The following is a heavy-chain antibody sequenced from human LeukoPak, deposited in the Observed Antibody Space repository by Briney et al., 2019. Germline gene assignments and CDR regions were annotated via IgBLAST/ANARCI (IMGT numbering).Heavy chain of an antibody. CDR2: IKSKSDGGTI. Sequence: GGSLRLSCVGSGFTFSDAWMSWVRQAPGKGLEWVGRIKSKSDGGTIDYAAPVKGRFTISRDDSRNTLYLQMNSLKTEDTAVYFCTTRRQDGWWGQGTLVTVS. CDR3: TTRRQDGW. J-gene: IGHJ4*02. V-gene: IGHV3-15*01. D-gene: IGHD2-15*01. CDR1: GFTFSDAW.